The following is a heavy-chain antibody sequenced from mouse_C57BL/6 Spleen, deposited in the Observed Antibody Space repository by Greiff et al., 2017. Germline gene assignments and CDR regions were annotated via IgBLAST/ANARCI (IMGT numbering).Heavy chain of an antibody. J-gene: IGHJ3*01. CDR1: GYTFTSYW. Sequence: VQLQQSGAELVKPGASVKLSCKASGYTFTSYWLQWVKQRPGQGLVWIGEFDPSDSYTNYNQKFKGKATLTVDTSSSPAYMQLSSPTSEDSAVYYCAGYGNYVAYWGQGTLVTVSA. CDR3: AGYGNYVAY. CDR2: FDPSDSYT. V-gene: IGHV1-50*01. D-gene: IGHD2-10*02.